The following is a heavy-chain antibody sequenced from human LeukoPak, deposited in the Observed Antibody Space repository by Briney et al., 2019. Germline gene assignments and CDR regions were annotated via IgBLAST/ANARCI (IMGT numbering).Heavy chain of an antibody. CDR2: IMPVFSTA. CDR1: GVTFSSYA. D-gene: IGHD3-3*01. J-gene: IGHJ4*02. Sequence: ASLKVSCKASGVTFSSYAISWVRQAPGQGLEWMGGIMPVFSTANYAQKFKGRVTITADKSTSTAYMELSSLRSEDTAVYYCARSLAWYYFDYWGQGTLVTVSS. CDR3: ARSLAWYYFDY. V-gene: IGHV1-69*06.